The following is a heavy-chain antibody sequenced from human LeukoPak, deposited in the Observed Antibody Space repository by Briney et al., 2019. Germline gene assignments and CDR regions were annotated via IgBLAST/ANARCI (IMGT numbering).Heavy chain of an antibody. V-gene: IGHV4-59*01. CDR2: IYYSGGT. D-gene: IGHD1-1*01. J-gene: IGHJ3*02. Sequence: SETLSLTCTVSGGSISNYYWSWIRQPPGKGLEWIGYIYYSGGTNYNPSLKSRVTISVDTSKNQFSLKLSSVTAADTAVYYCARGLPTSDAFDIWGQGTMVTVSS. CDR1: GGSISNYY. CDR3: ARGLPTSDAFDI.